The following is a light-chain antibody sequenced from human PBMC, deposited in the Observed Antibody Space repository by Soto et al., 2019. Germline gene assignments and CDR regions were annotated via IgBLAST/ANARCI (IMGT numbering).Light chain of an antibody. CDR2: GAS. J-gene: IGKJ1*01. V-gene: IGKV3-20*01. CDR1: QSVRSN. Sequence: EIVMTQSPATLSLCPGEISTLSCRSSQSVRSNLAWYQQKPGQAPRLLIYGASSRATGIPDRFSGSGSGTDFTLTISRLEPEDFAVYYCQQYGSSLTWTFGQGTKVDIK. CDR3: QQYGSSLTWT.